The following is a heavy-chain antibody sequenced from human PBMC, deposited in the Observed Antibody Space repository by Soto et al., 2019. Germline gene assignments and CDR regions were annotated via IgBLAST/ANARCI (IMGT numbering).Heavy chain of an antibody. J-gene: IGHJ4*02. CDR1: GFTFSSYA. V-gene: IGHV3-23*01. Sequence: EVQLLESGGGLVQPGGSLRLSCAASGFTFSSYAMSWFPQAPGKGLGWVPAISGSGGSTYYADSVKGRFTISRDNSKNTLYLQMNSLRAEDTAVYYCAKEGRSSGWYGVWGQGTLVTVSS. CDR2: ISGSGGST. CDR3: AKEGRSSGWYGV. D-gene: IGHD6-19*01.